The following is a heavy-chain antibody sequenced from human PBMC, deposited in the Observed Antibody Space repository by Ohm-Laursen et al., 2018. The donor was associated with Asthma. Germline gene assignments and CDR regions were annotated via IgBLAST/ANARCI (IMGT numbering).Heavy chain of an antibody. CDR1: GFTFSSYG. CDR3: AKERGSNSIYYGMDV. CDR2: ISYARSNT. J-gene: IGHJ6*02. D-gene: IGHD1-26*01. Sequence: SLRLSCTASGFTFSSYGMHWVRQAPGKGLEWVAVISYARSNTYYADSVKGRFTISRDNSKNTLYMQMNSLRGEDTAVYYCAKERGSNSIYYGMDVWGQGTTVTVSS. V-gene: IGHV3-30*18.